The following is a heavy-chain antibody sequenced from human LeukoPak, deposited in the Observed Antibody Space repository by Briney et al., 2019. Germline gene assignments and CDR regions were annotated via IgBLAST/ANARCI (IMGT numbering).Heavy chain of an antibody. CDR3: AREGTGDSSWYFDY. D-gene: IGHD3-22*01. J-gene: IGHJ4*02. CDR2: INHSGST. V-gene: IGHV4-34*01. CDR1: GGSFSGYY. Sequence: SETLSLTCAVYGGSFSGYYWSWIRQPPGKGLEWIGEINHSGSTNYNPSLKSRVTISVDTSKNQFSLKLSSVTAADTAVYYCAREGTGDSSWYFDYWGQGTLVTVSS.